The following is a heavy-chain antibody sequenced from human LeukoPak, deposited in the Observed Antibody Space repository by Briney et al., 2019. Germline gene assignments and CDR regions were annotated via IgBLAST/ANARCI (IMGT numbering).Heavy chain of an antibody. Sequence: SETLSLTCTVHGRSFSGYYWSWIRQPPGKGLEWIGEINHSGSTNYNPSLKSRVTISVDTSKNQFSLKLSSVTAADTAVYYCARGGHSGWFDPWGQGTLVTVSS. V-gene: IGHV4-34*01. CDR3: ARGGHSGWFDP. CDR1: GRSFSGYY. J-gene: IGHJ5*02. CDR2: INHSGST.